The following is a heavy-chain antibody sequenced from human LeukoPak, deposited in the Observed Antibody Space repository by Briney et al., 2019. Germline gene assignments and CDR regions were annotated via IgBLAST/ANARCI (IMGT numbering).Heavy chain of an antibody. Sequence: KPSETLSLSCTVSGGSISSSTYYWGWIRQPPGKGLEWIGSLYYSGSTYYNPSLKSRVTISVDTSKNQFSLKLSSVTAADTAVYYCARHRIGSCTGGSCYMYYFDYWGQGTLVTVSS. V-gene: IGHV4-39*01. CDR2: LYYSGST. D-gene: IGHD2-15*01. CDR1: GGSISSSTYY. CDR3: ARHRIGSCTGGSCYMYYFDY. J-gene: IGHJ4*02.